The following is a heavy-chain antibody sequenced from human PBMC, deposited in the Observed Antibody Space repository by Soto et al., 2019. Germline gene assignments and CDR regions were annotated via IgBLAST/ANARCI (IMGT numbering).Heavy chain of an antibody. CDR3: VRGDGDYYDGNGYLGRH. Sequence: EVQLVESGGGLVQPGGSLRISCAASGFTFSTYWMHWVRQAPGKGLVWVSRIKNDGWGTYYVDSVEGRFTISRDNAKNTLYMQMNSLRAEDTAVYYCVRGDGDYYDGNGYLGRHWGQGTLVTVSS. D-gene: IGHD3-22*01. CDR1: GFTFSTYW. V-gene: IGHV3-74*01. J-gene: IGHJ4*02. CDR2: IKNDGWGT.